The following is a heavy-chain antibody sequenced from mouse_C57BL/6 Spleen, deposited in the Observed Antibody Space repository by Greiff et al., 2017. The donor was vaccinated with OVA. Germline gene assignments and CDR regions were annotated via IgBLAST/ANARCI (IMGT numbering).Heavy chain of an antibody. J-gene: IGHJ4*01. V-gene: IGHV1-80*01. D-gene: IGHD1-1*01. CDR3: ARDYYGSRYYAMDY. CDR1: GYAFSSYW. Sequence: QVQLQQSGAELVKPGASVKISCKASGYAFSSYWMHWVKQRPGTGLEWIGQIYPGDGDTNYNGKFKGKATLTADKSSSTAYMQLSSLTSEDSAVYFCARDYYGSRYYAMDYWGQGTSVTVSS. CDR2: IYPGDGDT.